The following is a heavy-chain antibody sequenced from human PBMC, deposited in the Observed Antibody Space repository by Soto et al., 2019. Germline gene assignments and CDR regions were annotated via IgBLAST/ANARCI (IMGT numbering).Heavy chain of an antibody. D-gene: IGHD3-22*01. CDR3: AREYGAYYYDSSGYYGNYYYYGMDV. J-gene: IGHJ6*02. CDR2: ISEDGSKK. CDR1: EFNFKNYA. Sequence: GGSLRLSCAASEFNFKNYAMHWVRQAPGKGLEWVTLISEDGSKKYFAEPVKGRFTVSRDNSKNTVFLQMNSLKTEDTAVYYCAREYGAYYYDSSGYYGNYYYYGMDVWGQGTTVTVSS. V-gene: IGHV3-30*03.